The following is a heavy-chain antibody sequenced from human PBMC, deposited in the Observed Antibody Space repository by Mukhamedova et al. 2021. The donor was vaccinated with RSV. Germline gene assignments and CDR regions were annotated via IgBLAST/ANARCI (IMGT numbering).Heavy chain of an antibody. CDR2: IWYDGSNK. J-gene: IGHJ4*02. V-gene: IGHV3-33*01. CDR3: ARALDYYDSSGYFTFDY. Sequence: GWVAVIWYDGSNKYYADSVKGRLTISRDNSKNTLYLQMNSLRAEDTAVYYCARALDYYDSSGYFTFDYWGQGTLVTVSS. D-gene: IGHD3-22*01.